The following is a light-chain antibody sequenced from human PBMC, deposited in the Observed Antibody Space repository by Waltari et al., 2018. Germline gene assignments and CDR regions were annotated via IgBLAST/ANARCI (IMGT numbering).Light chain of an antibody. CDR3: SSYSNSNTLI. V-gene: IGLV2-14*03. CDR2: DVT. J-gene: IGLJ2*01. Sequence: QSALTQPASVSGSPGRSITLSCTGSRTDIVDYDFVSWYQLHPGKAPKLIIYDVTKRPSGVSNRFSCSKSGNTASLTISGLQAEDEADYYCSSYSNSNTLIFGGGTTLTVL. CDR1: RTDIVDYDF.